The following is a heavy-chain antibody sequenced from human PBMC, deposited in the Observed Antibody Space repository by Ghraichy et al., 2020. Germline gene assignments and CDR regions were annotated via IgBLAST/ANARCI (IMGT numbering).Heavy chain of an antibody. J-gene: IGHJ4*02. CDR2: ISSSSSYI. CDR1: GFTFSSYS. CDR3: ARDLSGDYVGGGGY. Sequence: GGSLRLSCAASGFTFSSYSMNWVRQAPGKGLEWVSSISSSSSYIYYADSVKGRFTISRDNAKNSLYLQMNSLRAEDTAVYYCARDLSGDYVGGGGYWGQGTLVTVSS. V-gene: IGHV3-21*01. D-gene: IGHD4-17*01.